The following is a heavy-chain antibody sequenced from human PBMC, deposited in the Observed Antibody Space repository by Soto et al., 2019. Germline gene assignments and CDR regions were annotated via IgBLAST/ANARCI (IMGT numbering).Heavy chain of an antibody. CDR3: ARGRLSNPLYFDY. CDR2: INHSGST. CDR1: GGSFSGYY. J-gene: IGHJ4*02. Sequence: SETLSLTCAVYGGSFSGYYWSWIRQPPGKGLEWIGEINHSGSTNYNPSLKSRVTISVDTSKNQFSLKLSSVTAADTAVYYCARGRLSNPLYFDYWGQGTLVTVSS. D-gene: IGHD4-4*01. V-gene: IGHV4-34*01.